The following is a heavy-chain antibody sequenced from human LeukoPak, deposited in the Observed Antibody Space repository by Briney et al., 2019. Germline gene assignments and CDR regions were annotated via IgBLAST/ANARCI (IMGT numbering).Heavy chain of an antibody. J-gene: IGHJ4*02. CDR2: ITDNGWTS. CDR1: EFIFNNYA. CDR3: AKGLRLGTNCFPRFGLGSD. V-gene: IGHV3-23*01. Sequence: GGSLRLSCAASEFIFNNYAMNWVRQAPGKALEWVSGITDNGWTSYYTDSVRGRFSISRDDSKNTLYLQMDSLRAEDTAVYYRAKGLRLGTNCFPRFGLGSDWGQGTLVTVSS. D-gene: IGHD2-2*01.